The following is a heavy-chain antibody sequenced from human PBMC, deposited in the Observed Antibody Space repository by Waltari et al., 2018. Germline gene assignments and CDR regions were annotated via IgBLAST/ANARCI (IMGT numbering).Heavy chain of an antibody. CDR1: GGSVSSGSYS. V-gene: IGHV4-61*01. CDR3: ARDGGPPTTVTTRAFDY. J-gene: IGHJ4*02. Sequence: QVQLQESGPGLVKPSETLSLTCTVSGGSVSSGSYSWSWIRQPPGKGLEWIGYIYYSGSTNYNPSLKSRVTISVDTSKNQFSLKLSSVTAADTAVYYCARDGGPPTTVTTRAFDYWGQGTLVTVSS. D-gene: IGHD4-17*01. CDR2: IYYSGST.